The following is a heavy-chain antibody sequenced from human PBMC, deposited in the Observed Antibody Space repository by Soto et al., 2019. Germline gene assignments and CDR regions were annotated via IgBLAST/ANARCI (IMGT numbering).Heavy chain of an antibody. V-gene: IGHV3-33*01. CDR3: VRDIGRKYYYDMDV. J-gene: IGHJ6*02. CDR2: IWDDGSNK. D-gene: IGHD3-16*02. CDR1: GFTFSSHG. Sequence: QVQLVESGGGVVQPGRSLRLSCAASGFTFSSHGMHWVRQAPGKGLEWVAAIWDDGSNKYYGNSVKGRFTISRDNSKNTLSLQMDSLRAEDTAVYYCVRDIGRKYYYDMDVWGQGTTVTVSS.